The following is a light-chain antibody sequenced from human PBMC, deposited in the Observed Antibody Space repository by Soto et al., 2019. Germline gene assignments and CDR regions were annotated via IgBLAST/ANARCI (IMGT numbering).Light chain of an antibody. CDR2: DAS. V-gene: IGKV1-33*01. Sequence: DIQMTQSPSSLSASVGDRVTITCHASQDISNYLNWYHQKPGKAPKLLIYDASNLEGGVPSRLSGSGSGRDFTFTISSLQPEDIATYYWQQYDNLPITFGQGTRLEIK. CDR1: QDISNY. CDR3: QQYDNLPIT. J-gene: IGKJ5*01.